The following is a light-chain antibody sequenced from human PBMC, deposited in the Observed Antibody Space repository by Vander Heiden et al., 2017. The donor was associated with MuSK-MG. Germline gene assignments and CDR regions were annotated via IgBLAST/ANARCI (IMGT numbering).Light chain of an antibody. CDR1: SSDVGGYNY. CDR2: EVS. Sequence: QSALTQPASVSGSPGQSITISCTGTSSDVGGYNYVSWYQQHPGKAPQLMIYEVSNRPSAVSTRFSGSKSGNTASLTISVLQAEDEADYYCSSYTSRTTWVFGGGTKLTGL. CDR3: SSYTSRTTWV. J-gene: IGLJ3*02. V-gene: IGLV2-14*01.